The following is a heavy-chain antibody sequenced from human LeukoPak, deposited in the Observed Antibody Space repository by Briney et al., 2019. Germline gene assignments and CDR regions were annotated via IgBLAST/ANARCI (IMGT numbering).Heavy chain of an antibody. Sequence: PSEALPLTCPVSGGSIRSYHWSWVRQPAGKGRAGVGLIYTSGNNKYNSSQRSRVSMSVDTSKNQFLLKLRSVAAADTAVYFCASLGSGRFFDLWGRGTLVTVSS. D-gene: IGHD3-16*01. J-gene: IGHJ2*01. CDR3: ASLGSGRFFDL. V-gene: IGHV4-4*07. CDR2: IYTSGNN. CDR1: GGSIRSYH.